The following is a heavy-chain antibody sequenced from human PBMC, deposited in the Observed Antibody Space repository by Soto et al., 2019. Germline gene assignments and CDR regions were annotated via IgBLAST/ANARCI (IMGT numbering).Heavy chain of an antibody. CDR1: GGSISTGVWY. J-gene: IGHJ5*01. CDR3: ARVSAGGTRWFDS. V-gene: IGHV4-31*03. Sequence: QVQLQESGPGLVKPSQTLSLTCSVSGGSISTGVWYWSWVREHPGKGLEWMGDIYYRGTTSYNPSLGSRVTISRDTSKNQVSVKVNSVTAADTAVYYCARVSAGGTRWFDSWGQGIRVTVSS. CDR2: IYYRGTT. D-gene: IGHD6-13*01.